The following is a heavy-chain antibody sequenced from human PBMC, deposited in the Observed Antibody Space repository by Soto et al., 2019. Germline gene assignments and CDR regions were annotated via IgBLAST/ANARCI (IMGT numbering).Heavy chain of an antibody. J-gene: IGHJ4*02. D-gene: IGHD3-10*01. V-gene: IGHV4-59*01. CDR3: ARSHSFDGSIYHYYFDF. CDR2: IYASGAT. Sequence: WETLFVTCTVSGGSISTYNWSWIRQPPGGTLEWIGYIYASGATTYNPSLESRVTMSVDMPNNEFSLELTSLTAADTAVYYCARSHSFDGSIYHYYFDFWGQGTLVTVSS. CDR1: GGSISTYN.